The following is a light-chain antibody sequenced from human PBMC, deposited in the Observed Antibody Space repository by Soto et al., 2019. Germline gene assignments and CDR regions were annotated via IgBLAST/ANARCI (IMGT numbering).Light chain of an antibody. CDR2: QTS. Sequence: EIVLTQSPATLSSFPGDRVTLSCRASQYINTRLAWYQHRPGQAPRLLIYQTSIWAAGIPARFSASGSGTDFNLTISDLQPEDFALYYCHPRQSWPRTFGQGTKVDI. V-gene: IGKV3-11*01. J-gene: IGKJ1*01. CDR3: HPRQSWPRT. CDR1: QYINTR.